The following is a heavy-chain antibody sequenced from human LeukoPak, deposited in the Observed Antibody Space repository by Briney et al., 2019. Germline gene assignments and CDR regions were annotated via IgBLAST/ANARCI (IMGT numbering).Heavy chain of an antibody. D-gene: IGHD3-22*01. Sequence: ASVKVSCKASGYTFTGYGISWVRQAPGQGLEWMGWISAYNGNTNYAQKLQGRVTMTTDTSTSTAYMELRSLRSDDTAVYYCAREGRYYYDSSGYYPMSYWGQGTLVTVSS. CDR1: GYTFTGYG. CDR3: AREGRYYYDSSGYYPMSY. J-gene: IGHJ4*02. CDR2: ISAYNGNT. V-gene: IGHV1-18*01.